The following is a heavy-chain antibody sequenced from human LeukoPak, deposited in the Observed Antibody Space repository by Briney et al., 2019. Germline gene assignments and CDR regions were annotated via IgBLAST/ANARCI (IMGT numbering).Heavy chain of an antibody. CDR1: GLTVSTNY. V-gene: IGHV3-53*01. CDR3: SRDPTSMVTMGDY. D-gene: IGHD4-17*01. Sequence: GGSLRLSCAASGLTVSTNYFSWVRLAPGKGLEWVSVIYADGRTYYADSVKGRFTISRDNSRNTLSLQMSRLRAEDTAVYYCSRDPTSMVTMGDYWGQGTLVTVSS. J-gene: IGHJ4*02. CDR2: IYADGRT.